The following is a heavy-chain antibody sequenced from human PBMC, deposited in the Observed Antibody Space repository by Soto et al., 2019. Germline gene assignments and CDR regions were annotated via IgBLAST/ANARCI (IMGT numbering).Heavy chain of an antibody. CDR2: TYYKSKWYY. V-gene: IGHV6-1*01. D-gene: IGHD3-3*01. Sequence: SQTLSLTCAISGDSVPSNSAGWNWVRQTPSRGLEWLGRTYYKSKWYYNSAVSVKSRITINPDTSKNQFSLQLNSVTPEDTAVYYCSRGSWDDVSGHYYMDVWGKGTTVTVSS. CDR1: GDSVPSNSAG. CDR3: SRGSWDDVSGHYYMDV. J-gene: IGHJ6*03.